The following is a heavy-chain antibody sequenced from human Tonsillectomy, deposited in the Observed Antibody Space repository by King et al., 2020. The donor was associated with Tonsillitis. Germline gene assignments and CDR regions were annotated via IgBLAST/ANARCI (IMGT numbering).Heavy chain of an antibody. Sequence: VQLQQWGARLLKPSETLSLTCAVYGGSFSGYYWSWIRQPPGKGLEWIGEINHSGNTNYNPSLKSRVTLSRDTSKNQFSLHLTSVTAADTAVYYCARVIIGWTDIDYWGQGNLVTVSS. CDR2: INHSGNT. CDR3: ARVIIGWTDIDY. V-gene: IGHV4-34*01. CDR1: GGSFSGYY. J-gene: IGHJ4*02. D-gene: IGHD6-19*01.